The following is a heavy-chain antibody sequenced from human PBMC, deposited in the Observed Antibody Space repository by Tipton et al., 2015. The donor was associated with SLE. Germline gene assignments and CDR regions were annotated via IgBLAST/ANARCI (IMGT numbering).Heavy chain of an antibody. V-gene: IGHV3-11*01. CDR2: ISSSGSTI. CDR1: GFTVSSNY. J-gene: IGHJ4*02. CDR3: ARSRVWRIDY. D-gene: IGHD6-13*01. Sequence: GSLRLSCAASGFTVSSNYMSWVRQAPGKGLEWVSYISSSGSTICYADSVKGRFTISRDNAKNSLYLQMNSLRAEDTAVYYCARSRVWRIDYWGQGTLVTVSS.